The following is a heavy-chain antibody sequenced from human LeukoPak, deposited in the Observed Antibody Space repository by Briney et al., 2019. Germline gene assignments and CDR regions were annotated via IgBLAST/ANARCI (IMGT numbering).Heavy chain of an antibody. D-gene: IGHD2-15*01. Sequence: SETLSLTCTVSGGSISSGDYYWSWIRQPPGKGLEWIGYIYYSGSTYYNPSLKSRVTISVDTSKNQSSLKLSSVTAADTAVYYCARDGALCRGGDCYDYWGQGTLVTVSS. CDR3: ARDGALCRGGDCYDY. CDR1: GGSISSGDYY. CDR2: IYYSGST. V-gene: IGHV4-30-4*01. J-gene: IGHJ4*02.